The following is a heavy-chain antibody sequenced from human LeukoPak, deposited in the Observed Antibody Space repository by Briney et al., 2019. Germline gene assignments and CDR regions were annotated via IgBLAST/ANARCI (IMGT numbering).Heavy chain of an antibody. V-gene: IGHV3-23*01. Sequence: GGSLRLSCAASGFSFSSYAMSWVRQAPGKGLEWVSAITGSGGSTYYADSVKGRFTISRDNSKNTLYLQMNSLRAEDTAVYYCAKGRGYDYNNPFDYWGQGTLVTVSS. CDR2: ITGSGGST. CDR1: GFSFSSYA. J-gene: IGHJ4*02. D-gene: IGHD5-12*01. CDR3: AKGRGYDYNNPFDY.